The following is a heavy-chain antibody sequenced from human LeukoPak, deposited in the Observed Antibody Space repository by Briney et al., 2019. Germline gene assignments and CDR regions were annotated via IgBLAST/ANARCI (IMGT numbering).Heavy chain of an antibody. CDR2: ISYDGSNK. J-gene: IGHJ4*02. V-gene: IGHV3-30*03. Sequence: GGSLRLSCAASGFTFSSYGMHWVRQAPGKGLERVAVISYDGSNKYYADSVKGRFTISRDNSKNTLYLQMNSLRAEDTAVYYCARGDCSSTSCYVVDYWGQGTLVTVSS. CDR1: GFTFSSYG. CDR3: ARGDCSSTSCYVVDY. D-gene: IGHD2-2*01.